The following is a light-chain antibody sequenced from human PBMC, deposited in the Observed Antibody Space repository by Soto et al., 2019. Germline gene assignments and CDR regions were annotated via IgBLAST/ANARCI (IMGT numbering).Light chain of an antibody. CDR1: SSDVGSYNL. CDR2: EGS. Sequence: QSALTQPASVSGSPGQSITISCTGTSSDVGSYNLVSWYQQHPGKVPQLMIYEGSKRPSGVSNRFSGSKSGNTASLTISGLQAEDEADYYCCSYARGSTYVFGTGTNVTVL. CDR3: CSYARGSTYV. J-gene: IGLJ1*01. V-gene: IGLV2-23*01.